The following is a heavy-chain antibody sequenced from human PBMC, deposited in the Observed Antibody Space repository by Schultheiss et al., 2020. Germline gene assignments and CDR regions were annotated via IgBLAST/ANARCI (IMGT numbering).Heavy chain of an antibody. V-gene: IGHV4-61*10. Sequence: SQTLSLTCTVSGGSISSGGYYWSWIRQPAGKGLEWIGEIYHSGSTNYNSSLKSRVTLSVDTSKNQFSLKLSSVTAADTAVYYCATGYSSSWYVVGHSYYGMDVWGQGTTVTVSS. CDR2: IYHSGST. D-gene: IGHD6-13*01. J-gene: IGHJ6*02. CDR3: ATGYSSSWYVVGHSYYGMDV. CDR1: GGSISSGGYY.